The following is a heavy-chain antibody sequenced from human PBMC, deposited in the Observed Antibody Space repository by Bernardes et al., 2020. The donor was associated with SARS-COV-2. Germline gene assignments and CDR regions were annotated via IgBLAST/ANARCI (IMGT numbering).Heavy chain of an antibody. J-gene: IGHJ4*02. Sequence: SETLSLTCAVYGGSFRGYYWSWIRQPPGKGLEWIGEINHSGSTNYNPSLKSRVTISVDTSKNQFSLKLSSVTAADTAVYYCARTTSSAGAKFDYWGQGTLVTVSS. D-gene: IGHD2-2*01. CDR1: GGSFRGYY. CDR2: INHSGST. CDR3: ARTTSSAGAKFDY. V-gene: IGHV4-34*01.